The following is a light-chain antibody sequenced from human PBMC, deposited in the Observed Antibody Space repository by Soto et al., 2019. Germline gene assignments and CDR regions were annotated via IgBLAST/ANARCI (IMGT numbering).Light chain of an antibody. CDR1: QTIIRY. Sequence: DIQMTQSPSSLSASVGDRVTITCRASQTIIRYLNWYQQKPGRAPNLLIDAASSLQSGVPSRFSGSGSGTEFTLTISSLQPEDFATYYCQQSYSTLFTFGPGTKVEIK. CDR2: AAS. J-gene: IGKJ3*01. V-gene: IGKV1-39*01. CDR3: QQSYSTLFT.